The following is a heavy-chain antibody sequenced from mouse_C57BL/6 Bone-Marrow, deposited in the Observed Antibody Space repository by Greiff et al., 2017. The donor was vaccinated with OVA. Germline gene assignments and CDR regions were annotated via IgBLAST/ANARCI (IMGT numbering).Heavy chain of an antibody. CDR3: ARWYYGEY. CDR1: GYTFTSYG. J-gene: IGHJ2*01. Sequence: VQLQQSGAELARPGASVKLSCKASGYTFTSYGISWVKQRTGQGLEWIGEIYPRSGNTYYNEKFKGKATLTADKSSSTAYMELRSLTSEDSAVYFCARWYYGEYWGQGTTLTVSS. CDR2: IYPRSGNT. V-gene: IGHV1-81*01. D-gene: IGHD1-1*02.